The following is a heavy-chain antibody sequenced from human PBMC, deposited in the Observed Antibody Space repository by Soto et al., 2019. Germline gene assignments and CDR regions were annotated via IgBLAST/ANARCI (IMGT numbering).Heavy chain of an antibody. Sequence: SGFSLSTSGMCVSWIRQPPGKALEWLALIDWDDDKYYSTSLKTRLTISKDTSKNQVVLTMTNMDPVDTATYYCARIPIRGVIDYYYGMDVWGQGTTVTVSS. D-gene: IGHD3-10*01. CDR2: IDWDDDK. V-gene: IGHV2-70*01. CDR3: ARIPIRGVIDYYYGMDV. J-gene: IGHJ6*02. CDR1: GFSLSTSGMC.